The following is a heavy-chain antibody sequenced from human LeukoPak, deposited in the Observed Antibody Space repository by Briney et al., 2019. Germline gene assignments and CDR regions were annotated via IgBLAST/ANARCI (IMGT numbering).Heavy chain of an antibody. CDR3: ATMLFYDFWSGSFGAFDI. Sequence: SGTLSLTCTVSGGSISSYYWSWIRQPPGKGLEWIGYIYYSGSTNYNPSLKSRVTISVDTSKNQFSLKLSSVTAADTAVYYCATMLFYDFWSGSFGAFDIWGQGTMVTVSS. V-gene: IGHV4-59*01. D-gene: IGHD3-3*01. CDR2: IYYSGST. CDR1: GGSISSYY. J-gene: IGHJ3*02.